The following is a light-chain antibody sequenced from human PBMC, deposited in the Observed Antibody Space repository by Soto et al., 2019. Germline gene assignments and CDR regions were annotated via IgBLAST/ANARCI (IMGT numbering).Light chain of an antibody. Sequence: AVVTQEPSLTVSPGGTVTLTCASSTGAVTSDSYPNWVQQKPGQAPRALIYSTSNSHSWTPARFSGSLLGGKAALTLSGVQPEDEAEYYCLLYFGSSQIFGGGTQLTVL. CDR3: LLYFGSSQI. CDR1: TGAVTSDSY. V-gene: IGLV7-43*01. J-gene: IGLJ2*01. CDR2: STS.